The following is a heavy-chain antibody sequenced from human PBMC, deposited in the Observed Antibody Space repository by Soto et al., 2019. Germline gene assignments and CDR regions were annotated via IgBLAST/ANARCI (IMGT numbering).Heavy chain of an antibody. J-gene: IGHJ4*02. CDR3: ASDTCGCDCSIADY. CDR1: GFTFSSYS. V-gene: IGHV3-21*01. CDR2: ISSSSSYI. D-gene: IGHD2-21*02. Sequence: PGGSLRLSCAASGFTFSSYSMNWVRQAPGKGLEWVSSISSSSSYIYYADSVKGRFTISRDNAKNSLYLQMNSLRAEDTAVYYCASDTCGCDCSIADYWGQGTLVTVSS.